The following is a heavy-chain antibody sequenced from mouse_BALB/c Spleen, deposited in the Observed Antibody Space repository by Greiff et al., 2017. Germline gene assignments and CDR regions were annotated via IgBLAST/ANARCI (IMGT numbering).Heavy chain of an antibody. J-gene: IGHJ2*01. D-gene: IGHD2-1*01. CDR2: IDPANGNT. Sequence: EVQLVESGAELVKPGASVKLSCTASGFNIKDTYMHWVKQRPEQGLEWIGRIDPANGNTKYDPKFQGKATITADTSSNTAYLQLSSLTSEDTAVYYCASGNYGGYWGQGTTLTVSS. V-gene: IGHV14-3*02. CDR1: GFNIKDTY. CDR3: ASGNYGGY.